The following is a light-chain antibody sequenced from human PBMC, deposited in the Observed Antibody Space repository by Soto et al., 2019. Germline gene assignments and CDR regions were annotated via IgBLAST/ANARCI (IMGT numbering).Light chain of an antibody. V-gene: IGKV1-12*01. J-gene: IGKJ4*01. CDR1: QGISPW. CDR3: QQTNSFPLT. Sequence: DVQMTQSPSSVSASVGDRVTITCRACQGISPWLAWYQQKPGKAPNLLIYAASSLRSGLPSRFSGSGSGTDFTLTISSLQPEDFATYYCQQTNSFPLTFGGGTKVEIK. CDR2: AAS.